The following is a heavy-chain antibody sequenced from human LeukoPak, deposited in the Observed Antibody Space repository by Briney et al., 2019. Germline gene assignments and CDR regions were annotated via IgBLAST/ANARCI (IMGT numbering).Heavy chain of an antibody. CDR1: GFTFSSYA. J-gene: IGHJ4*02. D-gene: IGHD6-13*01. CDR2: ISYDGSNK. CDR3: TAGIGTN. V-gene: IGHV3-30-3*01. Sequence: GRSLRLSCAASGFTFSSYAMHWVRQAPGKGLEWVAVISYDGSNKYYADSVKGRFTISRDNSKNTLYLQMNSLRAEDTAVYYCTAGIGTNWGQGILVTVSS.